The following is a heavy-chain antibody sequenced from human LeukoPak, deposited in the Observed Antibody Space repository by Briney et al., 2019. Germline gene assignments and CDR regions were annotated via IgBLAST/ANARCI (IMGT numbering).Heavy chain of an antibody. Sequence: SETLSLTCTVSGGSISSSSYYWGWLRQPPGKGLEWIGSIYYSGSTYYNPSLKSRFTISVDTSKNTFSLKLSSVTAADTAVYYCAGEASCSSTSCYDYWGQGTLVTVSS. D-gene: IGHD2-2*01. CDR2: IYYSGST. V-gene: IGHV4-39*07. CDR3: AGEASCSSTSCYDY. CDR1: GGSISSSSYY. J-gene: IGHJ4*02.